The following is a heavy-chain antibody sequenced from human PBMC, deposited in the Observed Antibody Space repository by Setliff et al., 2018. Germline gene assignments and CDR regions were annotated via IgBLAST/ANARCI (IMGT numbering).Heavy chain of an antibody. V-gene: IGHV4-34*01. CDR3: ANSAYLRELDY. Sequence: SETLSLTCAVYGGSFSGYYWSWIRQPPGKGLEWIGEINHSGSTNYNPSLKSRVTISVDTSKNQFSLKLTSVTAADAAVYYCANSAYLRELDYWGPGTRVTVSS. D-gene: IGHD1-26*01. CDR1: GGSFSGYY. CDR2: INHSGST. J-gene: IGHJ4*02.